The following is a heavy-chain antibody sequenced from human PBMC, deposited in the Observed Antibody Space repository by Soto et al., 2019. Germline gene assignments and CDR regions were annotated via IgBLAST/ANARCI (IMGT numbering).Heavy chain of an antibody. CDR1: GGSISSGDYY. J-gene: IGHJ3*02. CDR2: IYYSGST. D-gene: IGHD1-26*01. CDR3: ARDLNGGGDAFDI. Sequence: SETLSLTCTVSGGSISSGDYYWSWIRQPPGKGLEWIGYIYYSGSTYYNPSLKSRVTISVDTSKNQFSLKLSSVTAEDTAVYYCARDLNGGGDAFDIWGQGTMVTVSS. V-gene: IGHV4-30-4*01.